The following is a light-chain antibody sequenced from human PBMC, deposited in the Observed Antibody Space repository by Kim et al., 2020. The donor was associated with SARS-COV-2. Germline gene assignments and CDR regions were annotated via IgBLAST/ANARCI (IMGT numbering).Light chain of an antibody. CDR2: AAS. CDR3: LQHNSYPIT. V-gene: IGKV1-17*01. CDR1: EGIDKD. J-gene: IGKJ4*01. Sequence: AAVGDRVTMNCRASEGIDKDLAWYQQKPGSAPKRLIYAASALQSGVPSRCSGSGSWTEFTLTISSMQPEDFATYYCLQHNSYPITFGGGTKVDIK.